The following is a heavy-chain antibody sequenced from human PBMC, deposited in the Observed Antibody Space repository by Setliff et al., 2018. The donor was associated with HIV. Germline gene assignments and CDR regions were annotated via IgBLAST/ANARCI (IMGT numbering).Heavy chain of an antibody. V-gene: IGHV4-59*11. J-gene: IGHJ3*02. CDR2: ISSTGAA. CDR1: GDSINSHF. CDR3: ARGGKRAFDI. Sequence: SETLSLTCTVSGDSINSHFWTWIRQSPRKGLEWIGYISSTGAAWYNPSLKSRVTMSIDTSKVHFSLTLSSVSGADTALYYCARGGKRAFDIWGQGAMVAVS.